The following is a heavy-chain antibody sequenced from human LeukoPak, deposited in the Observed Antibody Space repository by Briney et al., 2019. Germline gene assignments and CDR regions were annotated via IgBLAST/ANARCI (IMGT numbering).Heavy chain of an antibody. Sequence: PGGSLRLSCAASGFTFSSYSMNWVRQAPGKGLEWASSIRSSSSYIYYADSVKGRFTISRDNAKNSLYLQMNSLRAEDTAVYYCARDPPVAYCSGGSCYPEDAFDIWGQGTMVTVSS. V-gene: IGHV3-21*01. J-gene: IGHJ3*02. D-gene: IGHD2-15*01. CDR3: ARDPPVAYCSGGSCYPEDAFDI. CDR2: IRSSSSYI. CDR1: GFTFSSYS.